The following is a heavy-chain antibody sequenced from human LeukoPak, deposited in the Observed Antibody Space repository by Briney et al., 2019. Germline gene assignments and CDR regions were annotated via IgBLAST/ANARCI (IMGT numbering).Heavy chain of an antibody. CDR3: ARPSLPTTLHYYYDSSGYSGPFDY. Sequence: LEASVKVSCKASGYTFTSYEINWVRQAIGQGLEWMGWINPNSGGTNYAQKFQGRVTMTRDTSISTAYMELSRLRSDDTAVYYCARPSLPTTLHYYYDSSGYSGPFDYWGQGTLVTVSS. V-gene: IGHV1-2*03. D-gene: IGHD3-22*01. CDR2: INPNSGGT. J-gene: IGHJ4*02. CDR1: GYTFTSYE.